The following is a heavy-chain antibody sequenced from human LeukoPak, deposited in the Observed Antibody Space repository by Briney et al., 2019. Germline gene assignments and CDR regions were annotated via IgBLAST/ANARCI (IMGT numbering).Heavy chain of an antibody. D-gene: IGHD1-7*01. Sequence: PSETLSLTCAVSNNFIRNGYYWGWIRQPPGKGLEWIGSIYHSGSTYYNPSIKSRLTISLDTSKSHFSLNLSSVTAANTAVYYCARENYQSAFDIWGQGTMVTVSS. CDR1: NNFIRNGYY. CDR2: IYHSGST. CDR3: ARENYQSAFDI. J-gene: IGHJ3*02. V-gene: IGHV4-38-2*01.